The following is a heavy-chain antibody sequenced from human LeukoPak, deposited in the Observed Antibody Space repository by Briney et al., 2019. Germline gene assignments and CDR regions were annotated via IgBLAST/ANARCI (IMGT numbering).Heavy chain of an antibody. J-gene: IGHJ4*02. V-gene: IGHV1-46*01. CDR3: ARPWYSSGWYVY. D-gene: IGHD6-19*01. CDR1: GYTFTSYY. Sequence: ALVKVSCKASGYTFTSYYMHWVRQAPGEGLEWMGIINPSGGSTSYAQKFQGRVTMTRDTSTSTVYMELSSLRSEDTAVYYCARPWYSSGWYVYWGQGTLVTVSS. CDR2: INPSGGST.